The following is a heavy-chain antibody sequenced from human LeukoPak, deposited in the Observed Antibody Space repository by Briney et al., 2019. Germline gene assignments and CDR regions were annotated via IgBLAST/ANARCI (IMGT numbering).Heavy chain of an antibody. D-gene: IGHD5-18*01. J-gene: IGHJ4*02. CDR3: ARTTQATAMVDFDY. CDR2: INSDGSST. V-gene: IGHV3-74*01. CDR1: GFTFSSYW. Sequence: PGGSLRLSCAASGFTFSSYWMHWARQAPGKGLVWVSRINSDGSSTSYADSVKGRFTVSRDNAKNTLYLQMNSLRAEDTAVYYCARTTQATAMVDFDYWGQGTLVTVSS.